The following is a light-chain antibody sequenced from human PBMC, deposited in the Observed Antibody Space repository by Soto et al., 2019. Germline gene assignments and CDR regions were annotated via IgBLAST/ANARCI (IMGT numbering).Light chain of an antibody. CDR3: QQGYSTTPIT. J-gene: IGKJ5*01. Sequence: DIQMTQSPSSLSASVGDRLTITCRATQSISSHLNWYQHKPGAAPKLLIFGSSNLESGVPARFSGRGAGTEFNFSISSLQREDFATYYCQQGYSTTPITFGQGTRVDIK. V-gene: IGKV1-39*01. CDR1: QSISSH. CDR2: GSS.